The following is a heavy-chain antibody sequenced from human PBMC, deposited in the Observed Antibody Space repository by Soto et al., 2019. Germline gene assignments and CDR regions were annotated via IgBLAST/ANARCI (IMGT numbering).Heavy chain of an antibody. CDR3: ATVYCSGGSCYSIDY. V-gene: IGHV1-46*03. D-gene: IGHD2-15*01. Sequence: QVQLVQSGAEVKKPGASVKVSCKASGYTFTSYYMHWVRQAPGQGLEWMGIINPSNSTTYAQKFQGRVTMTRETSTSTVYMELSSLRSEDTAVYYCATVYCSGGSCYSIDYWGQGTLVTVSS. CDR1: GYTFTSYY. CDR2: INPSNST. J-gene: IGHJ4*02.